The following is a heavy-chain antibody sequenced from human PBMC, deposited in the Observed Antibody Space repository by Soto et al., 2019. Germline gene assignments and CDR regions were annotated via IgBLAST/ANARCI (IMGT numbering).Heavy chain of an antibody. Sequence: TSETLSLTCTVSGGSISSGGYYWSWIRQHPGKGLEWIGYIYYSGSTYYNPSLKSRVTISVDTSKNQFSLRLSSVTAADTAVYYCARQPRGYYDMGLDPWGQGTLVTVSS. D-gene: IGHD3-22*01. CDR3: ARQPRGYYDMGLDP. CDR2: IYYSGST. CDR1: GGSISSGGYY. J-gene: IGHJ5*02. V-gene: IGHV4-31*03.